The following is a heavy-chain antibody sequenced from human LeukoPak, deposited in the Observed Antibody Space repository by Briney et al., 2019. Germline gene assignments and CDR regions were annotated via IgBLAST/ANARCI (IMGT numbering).Heavy chain of an antibody. CDR1: GFTFSSYA. CDR2: IWYAGSNT. V-gene: IGHV3-33*06. CDR3: AKENYYGPGSQYYFDH. D-gene: IGHD3-10*01. Sequence: PGGSLRLSCAASGFTFSSYAMSWVRQAPGKGLEWVALIWYAGSNTYYADSVKGRFTISRDNSKSTLYLQMNSLRAEDTAMYYCAKENYYGPGSQYYFDHWGQGTPVTVSS. J-gene: IGHJ4*02.